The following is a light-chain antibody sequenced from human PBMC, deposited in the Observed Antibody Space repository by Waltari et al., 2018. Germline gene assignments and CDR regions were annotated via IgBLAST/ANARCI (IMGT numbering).Light chain of an antibody. V-gene: IGKV3-20*01. J-gene: IGKJ4*01. CDR3: QQYDSSPPT. CDR2: GAS. CDR1: QSVTNY. Sequence: EIVLTRSPATLSLSPGERATLSCRASQSVTNYLAWYQQKPGQAPRLLISGASSRATGIPDRFSGSGSATDFTLTISRLEPEDVAVYYCQQYDSSPPTFGGGTKVEIK.